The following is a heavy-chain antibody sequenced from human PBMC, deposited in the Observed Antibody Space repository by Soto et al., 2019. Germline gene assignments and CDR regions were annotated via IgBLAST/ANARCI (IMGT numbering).Heavy chain of an antibody. J-gene: IGHJ3*02. V-gene: IGHV1-18*01. Sequence: QVQLVQSGAEVKKPGASVKVSCKASGYTFTSYGISWVRQAPGQGLEWMGWISAYNGNTNYAQKLQGRVTRTTDTSTSTAYMELRSLRSDDTAVYYCAGGYCSGGSCYGSDAFDIWGQGTMVTVSS. CDR2: ISAYNGNT. D-gene: IGHD2-15*01. CDR1: GYTFTSYG. CDR3: AGGYCSGGSCYGSDAFDI.